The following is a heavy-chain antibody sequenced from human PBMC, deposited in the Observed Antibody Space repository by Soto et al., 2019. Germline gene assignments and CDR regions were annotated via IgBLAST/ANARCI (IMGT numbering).Heavy chain of an antibody. CDR3: ARQFREEATAYFDY. V-gene: IGHV4-31*03. CDR1: DDSVSSVGYY. CDR2: IYYSGTT. D-gene: IGHD5-12*01. J-gene: IGHJ4*02. Sequence: SETLSLTCTVSDDSVSSVGYYWSWIRQHPGKGLEWIAYIYYSGTTYYNPSLKSRVAISVDTSKIQFSLKLSSVTAADTAVYYCARQFREEATAYFDYWGQGTLVTVSS.